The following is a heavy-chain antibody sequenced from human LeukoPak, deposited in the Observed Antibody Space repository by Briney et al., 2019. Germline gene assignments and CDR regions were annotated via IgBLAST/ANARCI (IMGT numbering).Heavy chain of an antibody. J-gene: IGHJ6*02. CDR2: ISAYNGNT. D-gene: IGHD3-9*01. CDR1: GYTFTSYG. CDR3: ARDFGAIGAYYDILTGYLDGDGGNYYGMDV. Sequence: ASVKVSCKASGYTFTSYGISWVRQAPGQGLEWMGWISAYNGNTNYAQKLQGRVTMTTDTSTSTAYMELRSLRSDDTAVYYCARDFGAIGAYYDILTGYLDGDGGNYYGMDVWGQGTTVTVSS. V-gene: IGHV1-18*01.